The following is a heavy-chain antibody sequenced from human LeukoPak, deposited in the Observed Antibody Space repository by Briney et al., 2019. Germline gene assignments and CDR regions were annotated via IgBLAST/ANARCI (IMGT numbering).Heavy chain of an antibody. CDR3: ARCGYYGMDV. CDR2: IYTSGST. V-gene: IGHV4-4*07. CDR1: GGSISSYY. D-gene: IGHD2-21*01. J-gene: IGHJ6*02. Sequence: SSETLSLTCTVSGGSISSYYWSWIRQPAGKGLEWIGRIYTSGSTNYNPSLKSRVTISVDRSKNQFSLKLSSVTAADTAVYYCARCGYYGMDVWGQGTTVTVSS.